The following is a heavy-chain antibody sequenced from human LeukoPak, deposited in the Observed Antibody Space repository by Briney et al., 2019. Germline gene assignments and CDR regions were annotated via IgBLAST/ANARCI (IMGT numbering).Heavy chain of an antibody. CDR1: GFTFSSYA. Sequence: GGSLRLSCAASGFTFSSYAMSWVRQAPGKGLEWVSAISGSGGSTYYADSVKGRFTISRDNSKNTLYLQMNSLRAEDTAVHLCEKGDYVLFVAAATVDYCGQGTVVTVSS. CDR3: EKGDYVLFVAAATVDY. V-gene: IGHV3-23*01. J-gene: IGHJ4*02. CDR2: ISGSGGST. D-gene: IGHD2-15*01.